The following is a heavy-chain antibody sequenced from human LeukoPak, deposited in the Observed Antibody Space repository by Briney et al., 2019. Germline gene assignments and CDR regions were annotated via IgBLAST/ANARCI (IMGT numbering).Heavy chain of an antibody. D-gene: IGHD4-17*01. Sequence: SVKVSCKAFGGTFSSYAISWVRQAPGQGLEWMGRIIPTFGTANYAQKFQGRVTITTDESTSTAYMELSSLRSEDTAVYYCASVDYGDYGRFDYWGQGTLVTVSS. CDR1: GGTFSSYA. V-gene: IGHV1-69*05. CDR2: IIPTFGTA. J-gene: IGHJ4*02. CDR3: ASVDYGDYGRFDY.